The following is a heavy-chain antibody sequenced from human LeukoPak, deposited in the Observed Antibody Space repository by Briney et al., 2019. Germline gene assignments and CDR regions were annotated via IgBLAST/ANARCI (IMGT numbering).Heavy chain of an antibody. J-gene: IGHJ4*02. CDR1: GFTFSSYA. CDR3: ARRPPTYFDY. Sequence: PGACLSLSCAASGFTFSSYAMSWVRQAPGKGLEWVSAISGSGGSTYYADSVKGRFTISRDNSKNTLYLQMNSLRAEDTAVYYCARRPPTYFDYWGQGTLVTVSS. V-gene: IGHV3-23*01. CDR2: ISGSGGST. D-gene: IGHD1-1*01.